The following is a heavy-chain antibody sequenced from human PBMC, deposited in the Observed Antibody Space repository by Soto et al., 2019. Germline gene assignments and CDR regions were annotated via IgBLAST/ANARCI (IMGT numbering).Heavy chain of an antibody. CDR2: ISSTTNYI. Sequence: AGSLRLSCAASGFTFTRFSMNWVRQAPVKGLEWVSSISSTTNYIYYGDSMKGRFTISRDNAKNSLYLEMNSLRAEDTAVYYCARESEDLTSNFDYWGQGTLVTVSS. J-gene: IGHJ4*02. V-gene: IGHV3-21*06. CDR1: GFTFTRFS. CDR3: ARESEDLTSNFDY.